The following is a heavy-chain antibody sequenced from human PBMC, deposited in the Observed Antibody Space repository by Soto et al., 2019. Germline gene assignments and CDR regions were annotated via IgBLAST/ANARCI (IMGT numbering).Heavy chain of an antibody. D-gene: IGHD6-19*01. Sequence: GGSLRLSCVASGFTFSYYYMSWIRQAPGKGLEWVSYISSSGSTIYYADSVRGRFTISRDNAKNSLFLQMNSLRAEDTAVYYCARAPQWLAGEPDDHWGQGTLVTVSS. CDR1: GFTFSYYY. V-gene: IGHV3-11*01. CDR2: ISSSGSTI. CDR3: ARAPQWLAGEPDDH. J-gene: IGHJ4*02.